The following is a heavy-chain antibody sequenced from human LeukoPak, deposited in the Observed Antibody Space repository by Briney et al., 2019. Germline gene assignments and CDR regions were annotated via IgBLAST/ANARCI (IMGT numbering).Heavy chain of an antibody. J-gene: IGHJ4*02. Sequence: EASVKVSCKASGGTFSSYAISWVRQAPGQGLEWMGGIIPIFGTANYAQKFQGRVTITADESTSTAYVELSSLRSEDTAVYYCALGYCSGGSCYPQDYWGQGTLVTVSS. CDR1: GGTFSSYA. CDR3: ALGYCSGGSCYPQDY. CDR2: IIPIFGTA. V-gene: IGHV1-69*13. D-gene: IGHD2-15*01.